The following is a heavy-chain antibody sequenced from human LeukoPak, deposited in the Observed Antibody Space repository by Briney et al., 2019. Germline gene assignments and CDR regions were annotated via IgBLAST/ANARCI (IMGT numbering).Heavy chain of an antibody. CDR3: ARGLTTAY. J-gene: IGHJ4*02. V-gene: IGHV3-7*01. Sequence: PGGSLRLSCAASGFTFRSYWMHWVRQAPGKGLEWVANIKQDGSEKNYVDSVKGRFTISRDNAKNSLSLQMNSLRVEDTAVYYCARGLTTAYWGQGTLVTVSS. CDR1: GFTFRSYW. CDR2: IKQDGSEK. D-gene: IGHD2-21*02.